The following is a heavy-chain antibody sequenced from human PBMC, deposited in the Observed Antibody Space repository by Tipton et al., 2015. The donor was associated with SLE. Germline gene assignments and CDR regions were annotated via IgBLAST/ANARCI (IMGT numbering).Heavy chain of an antibody. CDR1: GGSITTRSYY. Sequence: TLSLTCIVPGGSITTRSYYWGWIRQPPGKGLEWIESISYSGATYYNPSLKSRVIISLDTSRNHFSLKLTSVTAADTAVYFCARDRDIVLEPVPIPPAFDIWGQGSTVTVSS. V-gene: IGHV4-39*07. J-gene: IGHJ3*02. CDR3: ARDRDIVLEPVPIPPAFDI. CDR2: ISYSGAT. D-gene: IGHD2-8*02.